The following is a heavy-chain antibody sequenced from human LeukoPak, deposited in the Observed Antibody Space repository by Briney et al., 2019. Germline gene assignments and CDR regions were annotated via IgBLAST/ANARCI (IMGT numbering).Heavy chain of an antibody. J-gene: IGHJ4*02. Sequence: GGSLGLSCAASGFTFSSYWMSWVRQAPGKGLEWVANIKQDGSEKYYVDSVKGRFTISRDNAKNSLYLQMNSLRAEDTAVYYCAREYAAGPYDYWGQGTLVTVSS. CDR3: AREYAAGPYDY. CDR1: GFTFSSYW. D-gene: IGHD2-8*01. CDR2: IKQDGSEK. V-gene: IGHV3-7*01.